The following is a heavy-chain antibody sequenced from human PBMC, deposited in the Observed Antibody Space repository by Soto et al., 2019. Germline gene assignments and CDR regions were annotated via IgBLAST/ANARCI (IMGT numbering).Heavy chain of an antibody. J-gene: IGHJ4*02. CDR1: GFTFSSYA. CDR3: ARDLRYDSSGYWDY. CDR2: ISYDGSNK. D-gene: IGHD3-22*01. V-gene: IGHV3-30-3*01. Sequence: PXXSLRLSFAASGFTFSSYAMHWVLQAPGKGLEWVAVISYDGSNKYYADSVKGRFTISRDNSKNTLYLQMNSLRAEDTAVYYCARDLRYDSSGYWDYWGQGTLVTVSS.